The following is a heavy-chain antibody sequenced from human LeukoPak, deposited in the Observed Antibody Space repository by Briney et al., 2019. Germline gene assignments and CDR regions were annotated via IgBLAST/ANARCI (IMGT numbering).Heavy chain of an antibody. D-gene: IGHD3-22*01. CDR2: ISYDGSNK. V-gene: IGHV3-30*04. Sequence: PGGSLRLSCAASGFTFSSYAMHWVRQAPGKGLEWVAVISYDGSNKDYADSVKGRFTISRDISNNTLYLQMNSLRAEHTAVYFCTRTYYYDRSGYYYDFDYWGQGTLVTVSS. CDR1: GFTFSSYA. J-gene: IGHJ4*02. CDR3: TRTYYYDRSGYYYDFDY.